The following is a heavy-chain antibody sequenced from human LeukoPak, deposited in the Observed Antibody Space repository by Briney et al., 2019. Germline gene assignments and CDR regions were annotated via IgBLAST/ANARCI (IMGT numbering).Heavy chain of an antibody. J-gene: IGHJ4*02. CDR2: INHSGST. Sequence: PSETLSLTCTVSGGSISSYYWSWIRQPPGKGLEWIGEINHSGSTNYNPSLKSRVTMSVDTSKNQFSLKLSSVTAADTAVYYCARGSQYYYDITGYYSHDYWGQGTLVTVSS. CDR1: GGSISSYY. CDR3: ARGSQYYYDITGYYSHDY. D-gene: IGHD3-22*01. V-gene: IGHV4-34*01.